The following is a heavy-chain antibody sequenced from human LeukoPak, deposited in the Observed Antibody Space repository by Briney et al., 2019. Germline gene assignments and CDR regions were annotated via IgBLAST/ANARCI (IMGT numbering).Heavy chain of an antibody. CDR3: ARTGRDSSWYIDES. Sequence: GGSLRLSCAASGFTFTSYSMNWVRQAPGKGLEWVSSISSSSSYIYYADSVKGRFTISRDNAKSSLYLQMNGLRAEDAALYYCARTGRDSSWYIDESWGQGTLVTVSS. CDR2: ISSSSSYI. V-gene: IGHV3-21*01. J-gene: IGHJ4*02. D-gene: IGHD6-13*01. CDR1: GFTFTSYS.